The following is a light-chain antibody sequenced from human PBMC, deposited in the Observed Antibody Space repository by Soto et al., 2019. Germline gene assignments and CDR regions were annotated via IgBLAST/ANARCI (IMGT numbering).Light chain of an antibody. CDR3: QRYDSYSMYT. Sequence: DIQMTQSPSTLPASVGDRVTITCRASQSISGWLAWYQQKPGKAPKVLIYDASNLEAGVPSRFSGSGSGTEFTLTISSLQPDDFATYYCQRYDSYSMYTFGQGTKLEIK. CDR2: DAS. J-gene: IGKJ2*01. V-gene: IGKV1-5*01. CDR1: QSISGW.